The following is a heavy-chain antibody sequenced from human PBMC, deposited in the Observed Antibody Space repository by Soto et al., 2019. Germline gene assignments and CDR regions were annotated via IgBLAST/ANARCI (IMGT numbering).Heavy chain of an antibody. J-gene: IGHJ4*02. CDR2: IYYSGST. Sequence: QVQLQESGPGLVKPSQTLSLTCTVSGGSISSGGYYWSWIRQHPGKGLEWIGYIYYSGSTYYNPCLKSRVTISVDTSKNQFSLKLSSVTAADTAVYYCARYGITGTTRCMDYWGQGTLVTVSS. CDR1: GGSISSGGYY. D-gene: IGHD1-7*01. V-gene: IGHV4-31*03. CDR3: ARYGITGTTRCMDY.